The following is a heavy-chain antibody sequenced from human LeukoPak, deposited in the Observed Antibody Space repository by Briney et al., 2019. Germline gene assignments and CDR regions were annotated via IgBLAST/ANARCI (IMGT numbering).Heavy chain of an antibody. Sequence: GGSLRLSCAASGFTFSSYSMIWVRQAPGKGLEWVSSISSSGTTIYYAGSVKGRFTISRDNAKNSLYLQMNSLTVEDTAVYYCAGDWGPGYFYYWGQGTLVTVSS. CDR1: GFTFSSYS. J-gene: IGHJ4*02. D-gene: IGHD7-27*01. CDR2: ISSSGTTI. V-gene: IGHV3-21*01. CDR3: AGDWGPGYFYY.